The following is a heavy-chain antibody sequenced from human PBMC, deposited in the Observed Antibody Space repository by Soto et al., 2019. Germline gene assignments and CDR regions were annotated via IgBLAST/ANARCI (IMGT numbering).Heavy chain of an antibody. CDR2: INPNSGGT. CDR1: GYTFTGYY. D-gene: IGHD6-13*01. Sequence: QVQLVQSGAEVKKPGASVKVSCKASGYTFTGYYMHWVRQAPGQGLEWMGWINPNSGGTNYAQKFQGWVTMTRDTSISTAYMELSMLRSDDTAVYYCARGPGASQISSWYLGRPKHYYYYYMDVWGKGTTVTVSS. CDR3: ARGPGASQISSWYLGRPKHYYYYYMDV. V-gene: IGHV1-2*04. J-gene: IGHJ6*03.